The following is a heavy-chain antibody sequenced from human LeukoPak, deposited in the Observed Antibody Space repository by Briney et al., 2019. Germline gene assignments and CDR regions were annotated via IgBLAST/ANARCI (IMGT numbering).Heavy chain of an antibody. CDR1: GGSISSYY. J-gene: IGHJ4*02. Sequence: SETLSLTCTVSGGSISSYYWSWIRQPPGKGLEGIGYIYYSGSTNYNPSLKGRVTISVDTSKNQFSLKLSSVTAADTAVYYCARDPGGEPDHYWGQGTLVTVSS. D-gene: IGHD3-16*01. CDR3: ARDPGGEPDHY. CDR2: IYYSGST. V-gene: IGHV4-59*12.